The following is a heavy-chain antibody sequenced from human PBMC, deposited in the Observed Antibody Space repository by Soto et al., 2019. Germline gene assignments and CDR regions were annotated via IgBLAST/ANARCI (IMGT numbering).Heavy chain of an antibody. CDR1: GGSISSYY. Sequence: SETLSLTCTVSGGSISSYYWSWIRQPPGKGLEWIGYIYYSGSTNYNPSLKSRVTISVDTSKNQLSLKLSSVTAADTAVYYCARDRRRYFDWALHDAFDIWGQGTMVTVS. V-gene: IGHV4-59*01. D-gene: IGHD3-9*01. CDR2: IYYSGST. CDR3: ARDRRRYFDWALHDAFDI. J-gene: IGHJ3*02.